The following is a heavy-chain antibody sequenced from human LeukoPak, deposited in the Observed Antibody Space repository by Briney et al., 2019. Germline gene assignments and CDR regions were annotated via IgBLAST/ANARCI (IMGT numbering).Heavy chain of an antibody. V-gene: IGHV1-18*01. CDR3: ARLPTIVAPAWTHQPFDP. CDR1: GYTFINYG. Sequence: ASVKVFCKASGYTFINYGIGWVPQAPGQGVEWMGWICPYNGKTMYAQNLQGRVPMTTDTSTSTAYMDLRRLTFDDTAVYYCARLPTIVAPAWTHQPFDPWGQGTRVIVSS. D-gene: IGHD2-2*01. J-gene: IGHJ5*02. CDR2: ICPYNGKT.